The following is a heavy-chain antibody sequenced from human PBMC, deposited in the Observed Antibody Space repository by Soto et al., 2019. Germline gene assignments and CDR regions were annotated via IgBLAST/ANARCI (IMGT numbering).Heavy chain of an antibody. V-gene: IGHV5-10-1*01. Sequence: PGESLKISWKGSGESFAGYWITRVSQKPGKGLEWMGRIDPSDSQTYYSPSFRGHVTISVTKSITTVFLQWSSLRASDTAMYYCARQIYDSDTGPNFQYYFDSWGQGTPVTVSS. CDR1: GESFAGYW. J-gene: IGHJ4*02. D-gene: IGHD3-22*01. CDR2: IDPSDSQT. CDR3: ARQIYDSDTGPNFQYYFDS.